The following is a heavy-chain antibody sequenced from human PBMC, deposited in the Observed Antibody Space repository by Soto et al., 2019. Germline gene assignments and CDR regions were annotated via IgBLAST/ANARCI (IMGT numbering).Heavy chain of an antibody. Sequence: SGPTLVNPTQTLTLTCTFSGFSLNTSGVGVGWIRQPPGKALEWLALIYWDDDKRYSPSLKSRLTITKDTSKNQVVLTMTNMDPVDTATYYCAYRTVAVAGEYYFDYWGQGTLVTVSS. CDR1: GFSLNTSGVG. CDR3: AYRTVAVAGEYYFDY. V-gene: IGHV2-5*02. J-gene: IGHJ4*02. CDR2: IYWDDDK. D-gene: IGHD6-19*01.